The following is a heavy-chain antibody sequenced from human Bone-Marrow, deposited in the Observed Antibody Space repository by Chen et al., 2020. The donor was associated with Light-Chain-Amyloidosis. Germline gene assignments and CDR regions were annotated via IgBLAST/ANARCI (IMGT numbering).Heavy chain of an antibody. CDR3: AREGPSKNDYGSESYYSNWFDP. CDR2: IHYGGIT. J-gene: IGHJ5*02. D-gene: IGHD3-10*01. V-gene: IGHV4-31*03. CDR1: GGSISTGDFY. Sequence: QVQLQESGPGLVKPSQTLSLTCTVSGGSISTGDFYWSWIRQDPWRGLEWIGYIHYGGITNYKQSLKSRVIMTVDTSKDQFSLKLTSVTAADTAVYYCAREGPSKNDYGSESYYSNWFDPWGQGTLVTVSS.